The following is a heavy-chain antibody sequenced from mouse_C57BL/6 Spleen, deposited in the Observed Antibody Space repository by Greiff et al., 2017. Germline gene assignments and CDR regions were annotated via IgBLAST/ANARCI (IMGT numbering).Heavy chain of an antibody. CDR3: ASIDGNYGTRYAKWC. V-gene: IGHV1-63*01. J-gene: IGHJ1*03. CDR2: IYPGGGST. CDR1: GYTFTNYW. D-gene: IGHD2-1*01. Sequence: QVHVKQSGAELVRPGTSVKMSCKASGYTFTNYWIGWAKQRPGHGLEWIGDIYPGGGSTNYNEKFKGKATLTADKSSSTAYMQFSSLTSEVTSIYSGASIDGNYGTRYAKWCWGKGATVTVAS.